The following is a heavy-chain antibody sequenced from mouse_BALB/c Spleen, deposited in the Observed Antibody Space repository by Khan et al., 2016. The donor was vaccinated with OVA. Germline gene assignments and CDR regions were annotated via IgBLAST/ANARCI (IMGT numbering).Heavy chain of an antibody. CDR2: MIYSGDT. J-gene: IGHJ3*01. CDR3: ARSTYRYAFAY. CDR1: GDSITSGY. Sequence: EVQLQEAGPSLVKPSQTLSLTGSVTGDSITSGYWTWIRKFPGNKLEYMGYMIYSGDTYYNPSLKSRISITRHTSKNQYYLQLNSVTTEDTATYYCARSTYRYAFAYWGQGTLVTVSA. D-gene: IGHD2-14*01. V-gene: IGHV3-8*02.